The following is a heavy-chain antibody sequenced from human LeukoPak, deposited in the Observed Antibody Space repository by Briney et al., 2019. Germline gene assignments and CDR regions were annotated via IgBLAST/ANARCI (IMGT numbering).Heavy chain of an antibody. CDR2: INHSGST. Sequence: PGGSLRLSCEASGFTFSSYSMNWVRQAPGKGLEWIGEINHSGSTNYNPSLKSRVTISVDTSKNQFSLKLSSVTAADTAVYYCAAGTVGATIGYYYYYLDVWGKGTTVTISS. CDR1: GFTFSSYS. J-gene: IGHJ6*03. V-gene: IGHV4-34*08. D-gene: IGHD1-26*01. CDR3: AAGTVGATIGYYYYYLDV.